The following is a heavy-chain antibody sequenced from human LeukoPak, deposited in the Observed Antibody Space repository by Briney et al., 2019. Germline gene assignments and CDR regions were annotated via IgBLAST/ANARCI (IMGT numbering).Heavy chain of an antibody. CDR3: ARGDFWSGAPTD. J-gene: IGHJ4*02. CDR1: GGSISRYY. Sequence: KPSETLSLTCTVSGGSISRYYWSWIRQPPGTGLEWIGYIYYTGRADYNPSLKSRVSMSVDTSKSQFSLRVNSMTAADTAVYYCARGDFWSGAPTDWGQGTLVTVSS. D-gene: IGHD3-3*01. V-gene: IGHV4-59*01. CDR2: IYYTGRA.